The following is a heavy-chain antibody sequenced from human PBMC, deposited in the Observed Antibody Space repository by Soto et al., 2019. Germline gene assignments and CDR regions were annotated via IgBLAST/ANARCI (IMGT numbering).Heavy chain of an antibody. V-gene: IGHV3-30-3*01. CDR1: GFPYSSYA. D-gene: IGHD3-16*01. CDR3: AREGGNGCKSEYYYYYGMDV. J-gene: IGHJ6*02. Sequence: PGRSLILSCAAFGFPYSSYAMHWVRHAPGKGLEWVAVISYGGSNKYSEDSVKGRFTISRHNTKNTQYLQMNSLRAEDTAVYYCAREGGNGCKSEYYYYYGMDVWGQGPTVTVSS. CDR2: ISYGGSNK.